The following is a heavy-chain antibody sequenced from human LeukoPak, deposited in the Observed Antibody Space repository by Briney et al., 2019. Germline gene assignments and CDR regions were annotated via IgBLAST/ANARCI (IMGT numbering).Heavy chain of an antibody. CDR3: AKSKAMVRGYYFDY. CDR1: GFTFDDYA. D-gene: IGHD3-10*01. V-gene: IGHV3-9*01. J-gene: IGHJ4*02. CDR2: ISWNSGSI. Sequence: GGSLRLSCAASGFTFDDYAMHWVRRAPGKGLEWVSGISWNSGSIGYADSVKGRFTISRDNAKNSLYLQMNSLRAEDTALYYCAKSKAMVRGYYFDYWGQGTLVTVSS.